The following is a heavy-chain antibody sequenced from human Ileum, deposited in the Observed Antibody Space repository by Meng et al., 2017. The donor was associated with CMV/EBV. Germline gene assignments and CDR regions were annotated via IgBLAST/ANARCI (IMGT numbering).Heavy chain of an antibody. J-gene: IGHJ6*02. CDR1: GYTFTSYG. CDR2: ISAYNGNT. CDR3: ARAVDCSSTSCYRASGMDV. V-gene: IGHV1-18*01. Sequence: ASVKVSCKATGYTFTSYGISWVRQAPGQGLEWMGWISAYNGNTNYAQKFQGRVTMTTDTSTSTAYMELRSLRSDDTAVYYCARAVDCSSTSCYRASGMDVWGQGTTVTVSS. D-gene: IGHD2-2*02.